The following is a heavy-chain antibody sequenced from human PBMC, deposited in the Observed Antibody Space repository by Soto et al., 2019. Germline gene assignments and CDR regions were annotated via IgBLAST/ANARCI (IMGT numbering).Heavy chain of an antibody. CDR3: ARGQQLVRNY. J-gene: IGHJ4*02. D-gene: IGHD6-13*01. CDR1: GGSISSGGYS. CDR2: IYHSGST. V-gene: IGHV4-30-2*01. Sequence: QLQLQESGSGLVKPSQTLSLTCAVSGGSISSGGYSWSWIRQPPGKGLEWIGYIYHSGSTYYNPSPXSXVXIXXDRSKNQFSLKLSSVTAADTAVYYCARGQQLVRNYWGQGTLVTVSS.